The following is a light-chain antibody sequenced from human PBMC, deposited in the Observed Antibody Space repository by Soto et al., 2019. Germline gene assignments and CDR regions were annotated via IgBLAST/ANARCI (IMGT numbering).Light chain of an antibody. Sequence: DTQMTQSPSIVSASVGDRVTITCRASQNIRNWLAWYQQKPGKAPKVLIYAASNLESGVPSRFSGSGSGTEFTLTISSLQPDDFATYYCQQYDGHFGQGTKVEIK. CDR3: QQYDGH. J-gene: IGKJ2*01. V-gene: IGKV1-5*01. CDR1: QNIRNW. CDR2: AAS.